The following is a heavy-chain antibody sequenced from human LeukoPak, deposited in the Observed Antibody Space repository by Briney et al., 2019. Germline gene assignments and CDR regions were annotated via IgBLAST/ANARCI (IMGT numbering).Heavy chain of an antibody. J-gene: IGHJ5*02. Sequence: LGGSLRLSCAASGFTVSSNYMSWVRQAPGKGLEWVSVIYSGGNTYYADSVKGRFTISRDNSKNTLYLQMSSLRAEDTAVYYCARGEGWANWFDPWGQGTLVTVSS. CDR3: ARGEGWANWFDP. CDR2: IYSGGNT. CDR1: GFTVSSNY. D-gene: IGHD1-26*01. V-gene: IGHV3-66*01.